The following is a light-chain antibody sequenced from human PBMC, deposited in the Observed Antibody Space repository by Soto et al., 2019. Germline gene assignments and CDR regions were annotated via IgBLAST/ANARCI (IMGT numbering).Light chain of an antibody. Sequence: QSALTQPRSVSGSPGQSVTISCTGTSSDVGGYNYVSWYQQHPGKAPKLMIYDVSKRPSGVPHRFSGSKSGNTASLTISGLQVEDEADYYCCSYAGSYTWVFGGGTKLTVL. V-gene: IGLV2-11*01. CDR3: CSYAGSYTWV. CDR2: DVS. CDR1: SSDVGGYNY. J-gene: IGLJ3*02.